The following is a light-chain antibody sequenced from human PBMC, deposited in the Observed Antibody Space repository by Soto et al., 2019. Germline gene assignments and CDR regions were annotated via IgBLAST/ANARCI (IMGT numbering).Light chain of an antibody. CDR2: GAS. J-gene: IGKJ2*01. V-gene: IGKV3-15*01. Sequence: EIVMTQSPATLSVSPGERATLSCRASQTISSNLAWYQQKPGQAPRLLIYGASTRATGIPARFSGSGSGTEFTLTISSLQSEDFAVYYCQHYNIWPYTFGQGTKLEI. CDR1: QTISSN. CDR3: QHYNIWPYT.